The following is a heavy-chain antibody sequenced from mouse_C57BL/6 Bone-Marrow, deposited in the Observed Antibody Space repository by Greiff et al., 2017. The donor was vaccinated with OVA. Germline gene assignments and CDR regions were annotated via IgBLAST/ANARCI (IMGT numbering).Heavy chain of an antibody. J-gene: IGHJ1*03. V-gene: IGHV1-42*01. CDR1: GYSFTGYY. Sequence: EVKLQESGPELVKPGASVKISCKASGYSFTGYYMNWVKQSPEKSLEWIGEINPSTGGTTYNQKFKAKATLTVDKSSSTAYMQLKSLTSEDSAVYYCARERTVVAHWYFDVWGTGTTVTVSS. D-gene: IGHD1-1*01. CDR3: ARERTVVAHWYFDV. CDR2: INPSTGGT.